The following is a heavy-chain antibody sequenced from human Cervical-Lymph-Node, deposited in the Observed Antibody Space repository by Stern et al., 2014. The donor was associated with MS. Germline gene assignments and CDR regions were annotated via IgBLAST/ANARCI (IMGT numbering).Heavy chain of an antibody. D-gene: IGHD4-17*01. CDR3: TRTTTEAEDFDY. CDR2: ISRDVSRT. J-gene: IGHJ4*02. V-gene: IGHV3-74*02. Sequence: EVQLVESGGGLVQPGGSLRLSCAASGFTFSNYWMHWVRHAPGKGLEWVSRISRDVSRTTYSDSVKGRFTISRDNAKETLYVQMNSLKAEDTAVYYCTRTTTEAEDFDYWGPGTLVTVSS. CDR1: GFTFSNYW.